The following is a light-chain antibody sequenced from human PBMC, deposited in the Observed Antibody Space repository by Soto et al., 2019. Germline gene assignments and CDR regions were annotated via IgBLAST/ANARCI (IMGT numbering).Light chain of an antibody. CDR1: QSVSSW. CDR3: QPLYTYWT. V-gene: IGKV1-5*03. CDR2: KAS. J-gene: IGKJ1*01. Sequence: DIQMTQSPSTLSASVGDRVTITCRASQSVSSWLAWFQQKPGGAPKLLIYKASSLQSGVPSRFSRNGSGTEIPLHIRRPLTDYFATCYWQPLYTYWTFRQGNQVEIK.